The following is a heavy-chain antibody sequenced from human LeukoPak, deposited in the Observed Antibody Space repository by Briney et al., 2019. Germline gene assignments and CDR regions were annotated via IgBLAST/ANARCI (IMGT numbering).Heavy chain of an antibody. CDR2: INPNSGGT. J-gene: IGHJ4*02. D-gene: IGHD3-22*01. CDR3: ARSGSGYWGDY. Sequence: ASVKVSCKASGYTFTSYGISWVRQAPGQGLEWMGWINPNSGGTNYAQKFQGRVTMTRDTSISTAYMELSRLRSDDTAVYYCARSGSGYWGDYWGQGTLVTVSS. V-gene: IGHV1-2*02. CDR1: GYTFTSYG.